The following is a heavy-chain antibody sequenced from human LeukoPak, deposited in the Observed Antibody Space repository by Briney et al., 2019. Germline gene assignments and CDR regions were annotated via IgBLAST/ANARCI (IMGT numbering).Heavy chain of an antibody. CDR1: GFTFSSYW. CDR3: STGSAHSFDT. J-gene: IGHJ3*02. V-gene: IGHV3-74*01. CDR2: INSDGSST. D-gene: IGHD1-14*01. Sequence: PGGSLRLSCAVSGFTFSSYWVHWVRHVPGKGLVWVSRINSDGSSTIYADSVKRRFTISRDNAKNTLYVQMNSLRAEDTAVYYCSTGSAHSFDTWGRGTIVTVSS.